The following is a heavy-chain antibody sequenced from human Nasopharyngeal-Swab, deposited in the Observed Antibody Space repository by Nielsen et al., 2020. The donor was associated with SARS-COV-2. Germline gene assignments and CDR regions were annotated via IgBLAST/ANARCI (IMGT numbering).Heavy chain of an antibody. D-gene: IGHD3-22*01. J-gene: IGHJ3*02. CDR3: ASFYYGSSGSVGAFDI. V-gene: IGHV4-4*02. CDR1: GGSISSSNW. Sequence: SETLSLTCAVSGGSISSSNWWSWVRQPPGKGLEWIGEIYHSGSTNYNPSLKSRVTISVDKSKNQFSLKLSSVTAADTAVYYCASFYYGSSGSVGAFDIWDQGTMVTVSS. CDR2: IYHSGST.